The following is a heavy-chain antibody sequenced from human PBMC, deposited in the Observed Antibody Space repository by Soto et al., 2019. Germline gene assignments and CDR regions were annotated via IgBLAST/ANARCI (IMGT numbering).Heavy chain of an antibody. D-gene: IGHD3-9*01. Sequence: VGSLRLSCAASGFTFSSYAMSWVRQAPGKGLEWVSAISGSGGSTYYADSVKGRFTISRDNSKNTLYLQMNSLRAEDTAVYYCAKDLFGGVVYDILTGYYTAGMDVWGQGTTVTVSS. J-gene: IGHJ6*02. V-gene: IGHV3-23*01. CDR1: GFTFSSYA. CDR2: ISGSGGST. CDR3: AKDLFGGVVYDILTGYYTAGMDV.